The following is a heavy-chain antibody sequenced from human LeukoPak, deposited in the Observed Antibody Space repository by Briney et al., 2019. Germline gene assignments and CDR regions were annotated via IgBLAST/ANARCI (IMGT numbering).Heavy chain of an antibody. J-gene: IGHJ3*02. CDR3: AKSFSTYYYDSSGYLGDAFDI. V-gene: IGHV3-23*01. Sequence: PGGSLRLSCAASGFTFSSYAMSWVRQAPGKGLEWVSAISGSGGSTYYADSVKGRFTISRDNSKNTLYLQMNSPRAEDTAVYYCAKSFSTYYYDSSGYLGDAFDIWGQGTMVTVSS. CDR1: GFTFSSYA. CDR2: ISGSGGST. D-gene: IGHD3-22*01.